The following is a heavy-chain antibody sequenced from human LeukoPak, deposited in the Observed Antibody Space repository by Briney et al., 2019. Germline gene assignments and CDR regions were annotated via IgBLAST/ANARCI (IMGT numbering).Heavy chain of an antibody. Sequence: ASVKVSCKASGYTFTGYYMHWVRQAPGQGLEWMGWINPNSGGTNYAQKFQGRVTMTRDTSISTAYMELSRLRSDDTAVYYCARDLKPWYSSSSDYNWFDPWGQGTLVTVSS. CDR3: ARDLKPWYSSSSDYNWFDP. D-gene: IGHD6-13*01. CDR2: INPNSGGT. V-gene: IGHV1-2*02. J-gene: IGHJ5*02. CDR1: GYTFTGYY.